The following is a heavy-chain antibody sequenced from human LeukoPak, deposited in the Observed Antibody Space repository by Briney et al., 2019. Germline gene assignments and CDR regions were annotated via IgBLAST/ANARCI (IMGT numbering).Heavy chain of an antibody. V-gene: IGHV3-49*03. CDR1: GFTFGDYA. Sequence: GGSLRLSCTASGFTFGDYAMSWFRQAPGKGLEWVGFIRSKAYGGTTEYAASVKGRFTISRDDSKNTLYLQMNSLRAEDTAVYYCASRTLWFGELDWFDPWGQGTLVTVSS. D-gene: IGHD3-10*01. J-gene: IGHJ5*02. CDR2: IRSKAYGGTT. CDR3: ASRTLWFGELDWFDP.